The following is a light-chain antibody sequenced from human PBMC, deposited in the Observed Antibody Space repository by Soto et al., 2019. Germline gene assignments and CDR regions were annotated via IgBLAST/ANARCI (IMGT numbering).Light chain of an antibody. CDR1: QSVNIY. CDR2: GAT. CDR3: QQYDDWLRLT. V-gene: IGKV3D-15*01. Sequence: EIVMTQSPATLSVSPGERATLSCRASQSVNIYLAWYQQKPGQAPRLLIFGATYRATGIPARLSGSGSGTEFNLTISSLQSEDFGVYFCQQYDDWLRLTFGGGTKVDIK. J-gene: IGKJ4*01.